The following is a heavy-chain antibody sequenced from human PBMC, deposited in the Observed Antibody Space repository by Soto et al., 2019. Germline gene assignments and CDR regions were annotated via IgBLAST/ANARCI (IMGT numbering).Heavy chain of an antibody. V-gene: IGHV1-69*12. CDR3: AASGRDVLGYDYKDSEGLDI. CDR2: IIPLFGIA. J-gene: IGHJ3*02. D-gene: IGHD3-10*01. Sequence: QVQLVQSGAEVKKPGSSVKVSCKASGGTFSQFAVSWVRQAPGQGLEWMGGIIPLFGIAKYAPKFEDRVTIIADDSTKTASMDLSGLRSEDTAVYYCAASGRDVLGYDYKDSEGLDIWGQGTLVTVSS. CDR1: GGTFSQFA.